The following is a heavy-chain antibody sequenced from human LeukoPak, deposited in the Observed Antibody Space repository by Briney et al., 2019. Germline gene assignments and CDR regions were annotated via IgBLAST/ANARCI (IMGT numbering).Heavy chain of an antibody. Sequence: SLRLSCPASGFTFRVYAMHWVRPAPGKGLEWVTVLSYDGSNKYYADSVQGRFTISRDNSQNTLYLQMNSLRPEDTAVYFCARDPGDYVWGSYRYGSGSLDFWGQGTLVTVSS. J-gene: IGHJ4*02. V-gene: IGHV3-30*04. CDR3: ARDPGDYVWGSYRYGSGSLDF. D-gene: IGHD3-16*02. CDR2: LSYDGSNK. CDR1: GFTFRVYA.